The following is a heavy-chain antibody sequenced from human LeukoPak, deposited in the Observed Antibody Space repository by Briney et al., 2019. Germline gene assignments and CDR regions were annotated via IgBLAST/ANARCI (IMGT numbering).Heavy chain of an antibody. J-gene: IGHJ6*04. CDR2: IIPIFCTA. CDR3: ASGGATYSSSWNENYYYYYGMDV. Sequence: SVKVSCKASGGTFSSYAISWVRQAPGQGLEWMGGIIPIFCTANYAQKFQGRVTITADESTSTAYMELSSLRSEDTAVYYCASGGATYSSSWNENYYYYYGMDVWGKGTTVTVSS. CDR1: GGTFSSYA. V-gene: IGHV1-69*01. D-gene: IGHD6-13*01.